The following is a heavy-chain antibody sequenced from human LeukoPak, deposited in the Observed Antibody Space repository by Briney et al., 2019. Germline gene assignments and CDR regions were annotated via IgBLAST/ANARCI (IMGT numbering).Heavy chain of an antibody. D-gene: IGHD6-19*01. CDR2: ISSSGSST. V-gene: IGHV3-11*06. CDR3: ARDRGRVAGEYFDY. J-gene: IGHJ4*02. CDR1: GFSFSDVY. Sequence: GGSLRLSCAASGFSFSDVYMSWIRQAPGKGLEWVSYISSSGSSTKYADSVKGRSTISRDNAKNSLYLQMNSLRVEDTAVYYCARDRGRVAGEYFDYWGQGTPVTVSS.